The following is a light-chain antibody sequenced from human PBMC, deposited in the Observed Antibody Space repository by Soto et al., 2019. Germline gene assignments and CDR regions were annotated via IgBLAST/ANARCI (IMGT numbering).Light chain of an antibody. J-gene: IGKJ1*01. Sequence: EIVLTQSPGTLSLSPGERATLSCRASQSVTSSYLAWYQQKPGQAPRLLIYGASSMATGIPDRFSGSGSVIDFSLTISRLESEDFAVYYCQKYGSSRPWTFGQGTKVDIK. CDR1: QSVTSSY. CDR3: QKYGSSRPWT. V-gene: IGKV3-20*01. CDR2: GAS.